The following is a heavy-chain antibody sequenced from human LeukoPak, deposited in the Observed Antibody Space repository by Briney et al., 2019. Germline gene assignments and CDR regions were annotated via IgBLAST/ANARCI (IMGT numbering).Heavy chain of an antibody. CDR1: GFTFSSYS. CDR3: AKESWELLDLGY. CDR2: ISSSGNYI. Sequence: GGSLRLSCAASGFTFSSYSVNWVRQAPGKGLEWVSSISSSGNYIEYADSVKGRFTISRDNAKNSLYLQMNSLRAEDTAVYYCAKESWELLDLGYWGQGTLVTVSS. J-gene: IGHJ4*02. V-gene: IGHV3-21*04. D-gene: IGHD1-26*01.